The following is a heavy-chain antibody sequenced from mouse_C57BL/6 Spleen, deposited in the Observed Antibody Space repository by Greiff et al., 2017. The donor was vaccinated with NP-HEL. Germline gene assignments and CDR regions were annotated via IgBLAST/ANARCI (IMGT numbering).Heavy chain of an antibody. CDR1: GYSITSGYY. Sequence: EVQLQQSGPGLVKPSQSLSLTCSVTGYSITSGYYWNWIRQFPGNKLEWMGYISYDGSNNYNPSLKNRISLTRDTSKNQFFLTLNSVTTEDTATYYCARARTVGYYAMDYWGQGTSVTVSS. CDR2: ISYDGSN. J-gene: IGHJ4*01. CDR3: ARARTVGYYAMDY. V-gene: IGHV3-6*01.